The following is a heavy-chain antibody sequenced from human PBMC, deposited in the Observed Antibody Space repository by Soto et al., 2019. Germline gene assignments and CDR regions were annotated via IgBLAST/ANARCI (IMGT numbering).Heavy chain of an antibody. CDR1: GGSISSGGYY. CDR2: IYYSGST. V-gene: IGHV4-31*03. Sequence: SETLSLTCTVSGGSISSGGYYWSWIRQHPGKGLEWIGYIYYSGSTYYNPSLKSRVTISVDTSKNQFSLKLSSVTAADTAVYYCPRDRDDSSSSGRYYFDYWGQGTLVTVSS. J-gene: IGHJ4*02. D-gene: IGHD6-6*01. CDR3: PRDRDDSSSSGRYYFDY.